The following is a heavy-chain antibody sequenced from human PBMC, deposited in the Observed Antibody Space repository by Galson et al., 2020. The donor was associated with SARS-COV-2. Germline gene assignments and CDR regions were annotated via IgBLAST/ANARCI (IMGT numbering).Heavy chain of an antibody. CDR3: ARGSRDVTMILMIATTASYYFDV. CDR2: INPSGSI. D-gene: IGHD3-22*01. V-gene: IGHV4-34*01. J-gene: IGHJ4*02. CDR1: GGSFSGYY. Sequence: SQASETLSLTCAVYGGSFSGYYWGWIRQPPGKGLEWIGEINPSGSISYNPSLKSRVTISKDTSKNQVSLRLRSVTAADTAMYFCARGSRDVTMILMIATTASYYFDVWGQGSLVTVSS.